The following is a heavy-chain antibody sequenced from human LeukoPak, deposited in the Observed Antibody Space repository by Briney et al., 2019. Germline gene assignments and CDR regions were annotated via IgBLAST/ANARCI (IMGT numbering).Heavy chain of an antibody. CDR1: GYTFTSYY. CDR2: INPSGGST. J-gene: IGHJ5*02. Sequence: ASVKVSCKASGYTFTSYYMHWVRQAPGQGLEWMGIINPSGGSTSYAQKLQGRVTMTTDTSTSTAYMELRSLSSDDTAVYYCARAGGGDGNWFDPWGQGTLVTVSS. CDR3: ARAGGGDGNWFDP. V-gene: IGHV1-46*01. D-gene: IGHD2-21*02.